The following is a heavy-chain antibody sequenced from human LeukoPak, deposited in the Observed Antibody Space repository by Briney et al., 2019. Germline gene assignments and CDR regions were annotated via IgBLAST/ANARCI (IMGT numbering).Heavy chain of an antibody. D-gene: IGHD6-19*01. CDR1: GGSFSGYY. CDR2: INHSGST. CDR3: ARGGRSHSGQY. Sequence: PSETLSLTCAVYGGSFSGYYWSWIRQPPGKGLEWIGEINHSGSTNYNPSLKSRVTISVDTSKNQFSLKLSSVTAADTAVYYCARGGRSHSGQYWGQGTLVTVSS. V-gene: IGHV4-34*01. J-gene: IGHJ4*02.